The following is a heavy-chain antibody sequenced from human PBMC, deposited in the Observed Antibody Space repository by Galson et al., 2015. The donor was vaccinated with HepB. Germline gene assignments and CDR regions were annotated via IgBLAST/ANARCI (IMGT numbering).Heavy chain of an antibody. D-gene: IGHD6-6*01. J-gene: IGHJ6*02. V-gene: IGHV5-51*03. CDR2: IFPGDSDT. CDR1: GYSFTTHW. Sequence: QSGAEVKKPGGSLKISCKASGYSFTTHWIGWVRRMPGKGLEWMGIIFPGDSDTRYSPSFQGQVTMSVDKSISTAYLQWSSLKAADTGLYFCARAAAPYYYYGMDVWGQGTTVIVSS. CDR3: ARAAAPYYYYGMDV.